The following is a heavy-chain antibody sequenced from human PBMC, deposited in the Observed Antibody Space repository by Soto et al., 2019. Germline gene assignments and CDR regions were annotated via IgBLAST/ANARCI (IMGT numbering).Heavy chain of an antibody. Sequence: QVQLVESGGGLVKPGGSLRLSCTASGFRFSDYYMSWIRQAPGKGLEWISYISSSGSTIYYADSVKGRFTISRDNAKNALYLQMNSLRAEDKAVYYCAIPPPGMVAEVTPRERETDYYYYMDVWGKGTTVTVSS. V-gene: IGHV3-11*01. CDR3: AIPPPGMVAEVTPRERETDYYYYMDV. D-gene: IGHD6-25*01. CDR2: ISSSGSTI. J-gene: IGHJ6*03. CDR1: GFRFSDYY.